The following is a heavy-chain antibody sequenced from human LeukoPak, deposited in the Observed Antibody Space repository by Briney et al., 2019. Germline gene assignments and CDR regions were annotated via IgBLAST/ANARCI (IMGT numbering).Heavy chain of an antibody. CDR2: VSSSSYI. Sequence: GGSPRLSCAASGFTFSSYSMNWVRQAPGKGLEWVSSVSSSSYIYYADSVKGRFTISRDNAKNSLYLQMNSLRAEDTAVYYCARGGYYYDSSGYYYFDCWGQGTLVTVSS. J-gene: IGHJ4*02. D-gene: IGHD3-22*01. V-gene: IGHV3-21*01. CDR1: GFTFSSYS. CDR3: ARGGYYYDSSGYYYFDC.